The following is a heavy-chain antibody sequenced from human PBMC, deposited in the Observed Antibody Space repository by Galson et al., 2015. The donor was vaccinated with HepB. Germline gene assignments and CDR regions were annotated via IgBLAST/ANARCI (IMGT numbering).Heavy chain of an antibody. D-gene: IGHD6-19*01. J-gene: IGHJ4*02. Sequence: SVKVSCKASGYTFTSYGIGWVRQAPGQGLEWMGWISTYNGNTNYAQKLQGRVTMTTDTSTTTAYMELRSLRSDDTAVYYCARDLPPSSGWYEGGNYFDYWGQGTLVTVSS. CDR1: GYTFTSYG. CDR2: ISTYNGNT. CDR3: ARDLPPSSGWYEGGNYFDY. V-gene: IGHV1-18*01.